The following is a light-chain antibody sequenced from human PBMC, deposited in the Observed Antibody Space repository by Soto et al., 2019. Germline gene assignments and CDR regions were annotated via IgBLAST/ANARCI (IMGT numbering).Light chain of an antibody. CDR3: QHYNSYSEA. CDR1: QGIDSY. V-gene: IGKV1-9*01. Sequence: IQLTQSPSSLSASVGDRVTITCRASQGIDSYLAWYQQRPGKVPQLLIYETSILQSGLSSRFSGSGSGTEFTLTISSLQPDDFATYYCQHYNSYSEAFGQGTKVDIK. CDR2: ETS. J-gene: IGKJ1*01.